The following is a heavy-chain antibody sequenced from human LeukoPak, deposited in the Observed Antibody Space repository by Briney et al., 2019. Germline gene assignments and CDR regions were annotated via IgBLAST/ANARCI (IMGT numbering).Heavy chain of an antibody. Sequence: ASVKVSCKASGYSFTSHYMHWVRQAPGQGLEWMGLINPSGSSTLYAQKFQGRVTMTRDMSTTTDYMELSSLRSEDTAVYYCASRKLANDYWGQGTLVTVSS. D-gene: IGHD1-1*01. CDR1: GYSFTSHY. CDR3: ASRKLANDY. CDR2: INPSGSST. V-gene: IGHV1-46*01. J-gene: IGHJ4*02.